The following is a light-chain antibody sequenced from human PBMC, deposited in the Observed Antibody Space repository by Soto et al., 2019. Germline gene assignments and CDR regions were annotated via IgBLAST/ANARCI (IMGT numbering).Light chain of an antibody. CDR2: GSN. Sequence: QSVLTQPPSASGTPGQRVTISCSGSSSNIGGHAVNWYQQLPGTAPKLLIYGSNQRPSGVPDRISGSKSGTSASLAISGLQSEDEADYYCAVWDDSLNGYVFATGTQLTVL. CDR1: SSNIGGHA. CDR3: AVWDDSLNGYV. J-gene: IGLJ1*01. V-gene: IGLV1-44*01.